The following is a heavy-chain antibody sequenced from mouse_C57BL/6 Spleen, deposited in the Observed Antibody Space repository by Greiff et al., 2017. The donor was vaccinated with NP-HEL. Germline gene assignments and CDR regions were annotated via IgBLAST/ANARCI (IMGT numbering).Heavy chain of an antibody. J-gene: IGHJ1*03. Sequence: EVKLVESGEGLVKPGGSLKLSCAASGFTFSSYAMSRVRQTPEKRLEWVAYISSGGDYIYYADTVKGRFTISRDNARNTLYLQMSSLKSEDTAMYYCTRGNYYGSSYDWYFDVWGTGTTVTVSS. V-gene: IGHV5-9-1*02. CDR1: GFTFSSYA. D-gene: IGHD1-1*01. CDR2: ISSGGDYI. CDR3: TRGNYYGSSYDWYFDV.